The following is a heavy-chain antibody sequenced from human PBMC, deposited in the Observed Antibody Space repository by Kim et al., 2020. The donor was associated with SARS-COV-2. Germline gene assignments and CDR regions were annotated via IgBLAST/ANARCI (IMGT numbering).Heavy chain of an antibody. CDR3: ARTKEGVYYMDV. Sequence: NYNPSRKSRVTISVDTAKNQFSLKLSSVTAADTAVYYCARTKEGVYYMDVWGKGTTVTVSS. D-gene: IGHD3-16*01. J-gene: IGHJ6*03. V-gene: IGHV4-34*01.